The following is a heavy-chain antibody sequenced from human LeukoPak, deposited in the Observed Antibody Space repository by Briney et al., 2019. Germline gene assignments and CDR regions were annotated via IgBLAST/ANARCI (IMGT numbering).Heavy chain of an antibody. CDR1: GYTFTTSW. CDR2: IYPSDSDT. Sequence: PGESLKISWKCSGYTFTTSWIGWVRQLPGKGVDWMGIIYPSDSDTTYSPSFQGKVTISADKSISTAYLQWSSLRASDTAMYYCARLYGRYFDCWGQGTLVTVSS. J-gene: IGHJ4*02. D-gene: IGHD2-8*01. V-gene: IGHV5-51*01. CDR3: ARLYGRYFDC.